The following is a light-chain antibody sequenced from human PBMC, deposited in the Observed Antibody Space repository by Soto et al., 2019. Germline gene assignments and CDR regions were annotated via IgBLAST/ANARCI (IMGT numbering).Light chain of an antibody. J-gene: IGKJ3*01. CDR2: AS. CDR1: QSVSDSY. CDR3: QHYGTSAL. V-gene: IGKV3-20*01. Sequence: EIVLTQSPGTLFLSPGERATLSCRASQSVSDSYFAWYQQKPGQAPMLLIYASSRATGIPDRFSGSGSGTDFTLTISRLDPEDFAVYYCQHYGTSALFGPGTKGDIK.